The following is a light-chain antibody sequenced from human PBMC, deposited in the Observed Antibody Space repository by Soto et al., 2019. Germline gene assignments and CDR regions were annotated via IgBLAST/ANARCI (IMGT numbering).Light chain of an antibody. V-gene: IGLV2-14*01. CDR2: DVT. CDR3: SSYTSSSTPYV. CDR1: SSDVGGYNY. J-gene: IGLJ1*01. Sequence: QSALTPPASVSGSPGQSITISCTGTSSDVGGYNYVSWYQQHPVKAPKLMIYDVTNRPSGVSDRFSGSKSGNTASLTTSGLQAEDEADYYCSSYTSSSTPYVFGTGTKLTVL.